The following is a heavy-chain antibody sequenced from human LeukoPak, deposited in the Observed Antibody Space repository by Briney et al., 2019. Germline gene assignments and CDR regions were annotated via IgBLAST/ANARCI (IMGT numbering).Heavy chain of an antibody. CDR3: ARLAKLTIFGVVTADAFDI. D-gene: IGHD3-3*01. V-gene: IGHV1-18*01. Sequence: ASVKVSCKASGYTFTSYGISWVRPAPGQGRAWMGWINAYNGNTNNAQKLQGRGTMTTDTSTSTAYTELRSLRSDDTAVYYCARLAKLTIFGVVTADAFDIWGQGTMVTVSS. CDR1: GYTFTSYG. J-gene: IGHJ3*02. CDR2: INAYNGNT.